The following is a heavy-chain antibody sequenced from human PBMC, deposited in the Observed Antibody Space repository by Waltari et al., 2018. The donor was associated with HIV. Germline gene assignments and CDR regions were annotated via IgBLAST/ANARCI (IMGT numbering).Heavy chain of an antibody. CDR1: GFSLSTSGVG. CDR3: AHSGPNVLRYFDWLGGFDY. J-gene: IGHJ4*02. D-gene: IGHD3-9*01. Sequence: QITLKESGTTLVKPTQTLTLTCTFSGFSLSTSGVGVGWIRQPPGKALEWLALIYWNDDKRYSPSLKSRLTITKDTSKNQVVLTMTNMDPVDTATYYCAHSGPNVLRYFDWLGGFDYWGQGTLVTVSS. CDR2: IYWNDDK. V-gene: IGHV2-5*01.